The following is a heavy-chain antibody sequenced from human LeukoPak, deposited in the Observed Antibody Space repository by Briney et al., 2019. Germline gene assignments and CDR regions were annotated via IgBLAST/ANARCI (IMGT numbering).Heavy chain of an antibody. J-gene: IGHJ4*02. Sequence: GGSLRLSCAASRFTFSNYAMTWVRQAPGKGLEWVSTISGSGGSTYYADSAKGRFTISRDNSKNTLYLQMGSLRAEDTAVYYCAKGTYFDWLLSRGYYFDYWGQGTLVTVSS. V-gene: IGHV3-23*01. CDR1: RFTFSNYA. CDR2: ISGSGGST. D-gene: IGHD3-9*01. CDR3: AKGTYFDWLLSRGYYFDY.